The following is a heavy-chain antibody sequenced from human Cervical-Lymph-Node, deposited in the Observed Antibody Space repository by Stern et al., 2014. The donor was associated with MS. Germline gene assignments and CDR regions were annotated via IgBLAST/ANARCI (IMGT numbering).Heavy chain of an antibody. CDR1: GFTFSSYS. V-gene: IGHV3-21*01. CDR3: ARDTITMVRGGYYFDY. Sequence: EVKLVESGGGLVKPGGSLRLSCAASGFTFSSYSMNWVRQAPGKGLEWGSSISTGSSYIYYADSVKGRFTISRDNAKNSLYLQMNSLRAEDTAVYYCARDTITMVRGGYYFDYWGQGTLVTVSS. J-gene: IGHJ4*02. CDR2: ISTGSSYI. D-gene: IGHD3-10*01.